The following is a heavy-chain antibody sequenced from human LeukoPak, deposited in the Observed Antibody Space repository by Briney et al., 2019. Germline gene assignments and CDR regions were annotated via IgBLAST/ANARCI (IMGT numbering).Heavy chain of an antibody. V-gene: IGHV4-39*07. CDR2: IYYSGST. Sequence: SETLSLTCTVSGGSISSSSYYWGWIRQPPGKGLEWIGSIYYSGSTYYNPSLKSRVTISVDTSKNQFSLKLSSVTAADTAVYYCARDKGDYGDYTGAFDIWGQGTMVTVSS. J-gene: IGHJ3*02. CDR3: ARDKGDYGDYTGAFDI. D-gene: IGHD4-17*01. CDR1: GGSISSSSYY.